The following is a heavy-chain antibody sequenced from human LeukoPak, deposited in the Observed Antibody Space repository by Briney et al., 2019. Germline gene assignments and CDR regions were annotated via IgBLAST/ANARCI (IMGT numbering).Heavy chain of an antibody. CDR2: IYSGGST. CDR3: ARDPDNYYDSRT. CDR1: GFTFDDYA. D-gene: IGHD3-22*01. V-gene: IGHV3-53*01. J-gene: IGHJ5*02. Sequence: GGSLRLSCAASGFTFDDYAMHWVRQPPGKGLEWVSVIYSGGSTYYADSVKGRFTISRDNSKNTLYLQMNSLRAEDTAVYYCARDPDNYYDSRTWGQGTLVTVSS.